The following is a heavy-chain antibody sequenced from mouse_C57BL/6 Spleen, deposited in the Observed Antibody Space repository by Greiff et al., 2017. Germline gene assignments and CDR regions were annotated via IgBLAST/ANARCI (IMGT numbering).Heavy chain of an antibody. Sequence: QVQLQQSGAELMKPGASVKLSCKATGYTFTGYWIEWVKQRPGHGLEWIGEMLPGSGSSNYNGKFKGKATFTADTSANTAYMQLSSLTNDDSAIYDCATYLYYAMDYWGQGTSVTVSS. D-gene: IGHD5-1*01. J-gene: IGHJ4*01. V-gene: IGHV1-9*01. CDR1: GYTFTGYW. CDR3: ATYLYYAMDY. CDR2: MLPGSGSS.